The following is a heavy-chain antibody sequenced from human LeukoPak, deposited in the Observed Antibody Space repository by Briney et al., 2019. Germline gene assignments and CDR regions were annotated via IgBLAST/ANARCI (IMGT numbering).Heavy chain of an antibody. J-gene: IGHJ4*02. V-gene: IGHV1-18*01. Sequence: ASVKVSCKASGYTFTSYGISWVRQPPGQGREWMGWISAYNGNTNYTQKPQGRVTMTTDTSTRTAYMELRRLRSDDTAVYYCARDKDIVVVPAADYWGQGTLVTVSS. D-gene: IGHD2-2*01. CDR2: ISAYNGNT. CDR3: ARDKDIVVVPAADY. CDR1: GYTFTSYG.